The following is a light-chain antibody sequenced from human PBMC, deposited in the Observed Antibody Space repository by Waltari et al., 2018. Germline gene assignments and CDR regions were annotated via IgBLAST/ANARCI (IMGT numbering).Light chain of an antibody. J-gene: IGLJ3*02. V-gene: IGLV3-21*01. CDR1: NIGSKS. Sequence: SYVLTQPPSESVAPGKTARITCGGNNIGSKSVHWYQQKSGQAPVLVIYYDSDRPSWIPERFSGSNSGNTATLTIGRVEAGDEADYHCQVWDSSSDHRVFGGGTKLTVL. CDR2: YDS. CDR3: QVWDSSSDHRV.